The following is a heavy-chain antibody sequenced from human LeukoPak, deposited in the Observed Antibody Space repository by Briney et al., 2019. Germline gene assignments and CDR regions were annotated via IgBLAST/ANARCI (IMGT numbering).Heavy chain of an antibody. CDR1: GGSISSYY. V-gene: IGHV4-59*08. Sequence: SETLSLTCTGSGGSISSYYLSWLRQPPGKGLESIGYMYYSWRTKYSPSLKSRVTISVDTSKKQFALKLSSVTAADTAVYYCARQGYSAYEILDYWGQGTLVTVSS. CDR2: MYYSWRT. CDR3: ARQGYSAYEILDY. D-gene: IGHD5-12*01. J-gene: IGHJ4*02.